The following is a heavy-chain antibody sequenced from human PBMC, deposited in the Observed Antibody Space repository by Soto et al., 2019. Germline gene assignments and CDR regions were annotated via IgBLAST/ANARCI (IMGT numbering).Heavy chain of an antibody. CDR1: GGSFSGYY. J-gene: IGHJ6*02. D-gene: IGHD6-13*01. Sequence: SETLSLTCAVHGGSFSGYYWDWIRQPPGKGLEWIGEVNHGGTSNYNPSLKSRVIISVDTSKNQFSLKLTSVTAADTAVYYCARGLWVSSWYYYGMDVWGQGTTVTVSS. V-gene: IGHV4-34*01. CDR3: ARGLWVSSWYYYGMDV. CDR2: VNHGGTS.